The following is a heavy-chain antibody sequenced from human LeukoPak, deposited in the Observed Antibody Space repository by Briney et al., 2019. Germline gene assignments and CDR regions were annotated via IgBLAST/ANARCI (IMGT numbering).Heavy chain of an antibody. J-gene: IGHJ4*02. Sequence: KPSGTLSLTCAVSGVSISSSEWWIWVRQPPGQGLEWIGEIHRAGRTRYNPSLKSRVTISMDYSKNQFSLELTSVTAADTAIYYCGKTDIYFNPIDYWGPGSLVTVSS. CDR1: GVSISSSEW. V-gene: IGHV4-4*02. D-gene: IGHD3-9*01. CDR2: IHRAGRT. CDR3: GKTDIYFNPIDY.